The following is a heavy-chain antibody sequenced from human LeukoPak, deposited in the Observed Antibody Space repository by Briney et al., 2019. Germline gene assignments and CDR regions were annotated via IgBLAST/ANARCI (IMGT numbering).Heavy chain of an antibody. V-gene: IGHV3-73*01. Sequence: PGGSLKLSCAASGFTFSGSAMHWVRQASGKGLEWVGRIRSKANSYATAYAASVKGRFTISRDDSKNTAYLQMNSLKTEDTAVYYCTRSNIAVAGTTAPNAFDIWGQGTMVTVSS. CDR1: GFTFSGSA. CDR2: IRSKANSYAT. D-gene: IGHD6-19*01. J-gene: IGHJ3*02. CDR3: TRSNIAVAGTTAPNAFDI.